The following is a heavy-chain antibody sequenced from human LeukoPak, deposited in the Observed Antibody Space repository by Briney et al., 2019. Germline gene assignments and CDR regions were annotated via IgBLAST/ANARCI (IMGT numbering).Heavy chain of an antibody. CDR1: GFTFRTYA. CDR2: ISDSGDGT. J-gene: IGHJ4*02. D-gene: IGHD1-14*01. CDR3: AKDELLAVPPGTHDY. Sequence: PGGSLRLSCAASGFTFRTYAMSWVRQAPGKGLEWVSGISDSGDGTYYAESVKGRFTISRDNSKNTLYLQMNSLRAEDTAVYYCAKDELLAVPPGTHDYWGQGTLVTVSS. V-gene: IGHV3-23*01.